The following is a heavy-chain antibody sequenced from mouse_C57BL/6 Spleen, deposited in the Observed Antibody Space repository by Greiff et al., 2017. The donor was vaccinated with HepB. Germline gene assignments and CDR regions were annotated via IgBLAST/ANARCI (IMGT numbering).Heavy chain of an antibody. J-gene: IGHJ4*01. Sequence: EVMLVESGGGLVQPGGSLKLSCAASGFTFSDYGMAWVRQAPRKGPEWVAFISNLAYSIYYADTVTGRFTISRENAKNTLYLEMSSLRSEDTAMYYCARNEDAMDYWGQGTSVTVSS. V-gene: IGHV5-15*01. CDR2: ISNLAYSI. CDR3: ARNEDAMDY. CDR1: GFTFSDYG.